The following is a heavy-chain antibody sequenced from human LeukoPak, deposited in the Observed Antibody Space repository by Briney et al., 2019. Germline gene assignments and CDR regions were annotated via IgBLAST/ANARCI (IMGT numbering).Heavy chain of an antibody. D-gene: IGHD2-21*01. CDR2: IYPGDSDT. CDR3: ARVLIRGDEIDY. V-gene: IGHV5-51*01. CDR1: GYSFTTHW. J-gene: IGHJ4*02. Sequence: GESLKISCKGSGYSFTTHWIGWVRQMPGKGLEWMGIIYPGDSDTRFSPSFQGQVTISADKSISTAYLQWTSLKASDSAMYYCARVLIRGDEIDYWGQGTLVTVSS.